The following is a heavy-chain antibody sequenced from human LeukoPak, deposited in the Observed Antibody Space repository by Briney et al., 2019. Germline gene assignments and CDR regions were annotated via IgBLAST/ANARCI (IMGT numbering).Heavy chain of an antibody. Sequence: GRSLRLSCAASGFTFSSYAMHWVRQAPGKGLEWVAVISYDGSNKYYADSVKGRFTNSRDNSKNTLYLQMSSLRAEDTAVYYCASLLEWLSLDAFDIWGQGTMVTVSS. V-gene: IGHV3-30-3*01. J-gene: IGHJ3*02. CDR1: GFTFSSYA. D-gene: IGHD3-3*01. CDR2: ISYDGSNK. CDR3: ASLLEWLSLDAFDI.